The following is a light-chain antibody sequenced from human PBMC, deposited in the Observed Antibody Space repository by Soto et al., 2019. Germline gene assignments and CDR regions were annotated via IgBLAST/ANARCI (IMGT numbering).Light chain of an antibody. Sequence: QSVLTQRASVSGSPGQSITVSCTGTSSDVGGHNYVSWFQQHPGQAPKLLIYEVTTRPSGVSTRFSGSKSGNTDSLTISGLQDEDEADYHCSSYSSSRNLFVFGTGTKVTVL. CDR1: SSDVGGHNY. CDR2: EVT. CDR3: SSYSSSRNLFV. V-gene: IGLV2-14*01. J-gene: IGLJ1*01.